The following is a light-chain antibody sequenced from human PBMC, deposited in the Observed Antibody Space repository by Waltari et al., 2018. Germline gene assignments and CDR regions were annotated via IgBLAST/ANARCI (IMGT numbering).Light chain of an antibody. J-gene: IGLJ1*01. V-gene: IGLV3-21*04. CDR3: QVWDNVAQKAV. Sequence: SYVLTQPPSVSVAPGKTATISCGGDNIGGNSVHWYQQKPGQAPVLVIYYNRDRPSGIPERFSGSNSVNAATLTIAGVEAGDEADYYCQVWDNVAQKAVFGPGTKVTVL. CDR2: YNR. CDR1: NIGGNS.